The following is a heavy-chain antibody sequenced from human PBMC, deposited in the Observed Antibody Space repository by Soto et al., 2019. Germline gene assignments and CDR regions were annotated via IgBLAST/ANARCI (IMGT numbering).Heavy chain of an antibody. J-gene: IGHJ6*02. CDR3: ASGQLALGSYYYYYGMDV. V-gene: IGHV3-33*01. Sequence: LRLSCAASGFTFSSYGMHWVRQAPGKGLEWVAVIWYDGSNKYYADSVKSRFTISRDNSKNTLYLQMNSLRAEDTAVYYCASGQLALGSYYYYYGMDVWGQGTTVTVSS. CDR1: GFTFSSYG. D-gene: IGHD6-6*01. CDR2: IWYDGSNK.